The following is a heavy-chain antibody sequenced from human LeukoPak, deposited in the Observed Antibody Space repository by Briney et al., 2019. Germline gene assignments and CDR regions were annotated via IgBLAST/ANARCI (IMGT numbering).Heavy chain of an antibody. CDR1: GFTFSSYW. CDR2: ISSNGNSI. V-gene: IGHV3-48*04. CDR3: AADGGKDVFDY. J-gene: IGHJ4*02. D-gene: IGHD5-24*01. Sequence: GGSLRLSCAASGFTFSSYWMSWVRQAPGKGLEWISYISSNGNSIYYADSVKGRFTISRDNAKNSLYLHMNSLRVDDTAVYYCAADGGKDVFDYWGQGTLVTVSS.